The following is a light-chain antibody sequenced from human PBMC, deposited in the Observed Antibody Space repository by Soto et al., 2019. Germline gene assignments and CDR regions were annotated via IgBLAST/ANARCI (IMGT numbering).Light chain of an antibody. CDR2: DVS. Sequence: QSALTQPASVSGSPGQSITISCTGTSSDVGGYNYVSWYQQHPGKAPKLMIYDVSNRPSGVSNRFSGSKSGNTASLTISGLQAEGEADYYCSSYTSSSPLVFGGGTKLTVL. J-gene: IGLJ2*01. V-gene: IGLV2-14*01. CDR3: SSYTSSSPLV. CDR1: SSDVGGYNY.